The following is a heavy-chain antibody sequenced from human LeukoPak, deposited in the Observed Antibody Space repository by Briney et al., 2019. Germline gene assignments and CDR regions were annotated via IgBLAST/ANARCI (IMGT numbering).Heavy chain of an antibody. CDR2: ISAYNGNT. V-gene: IGHV1-18*01. J-gene: IGHJ3*02. Sequence: GASVKVSCKASGYTFTSYGISWVRQAPGQGLEWMGWISAYNGNTNYAQKLQGRVTMTTDTSTSTAYMELRSLRSDDTAVYYCARGPHPAYYDYVWGSYEPLAIWGQGTMVTVSS. CDR3: ARGPHPAYYDYVWGSYEPLAI. D-gene: IGHD3-16*01. CDR1: GYTFTSYG.